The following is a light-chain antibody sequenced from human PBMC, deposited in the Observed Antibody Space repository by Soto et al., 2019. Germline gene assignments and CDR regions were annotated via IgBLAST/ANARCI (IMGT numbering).Light chain of an antibody. CDR2: DAS. J-gene: IGKJ5*01. V-gene: IGKV3-11*01. CDR1: QSVSSY. Sequence: EIVLRQSAASLSLSPGERATLSCRASQSVSSYLAWYQQKPGQAPRLLIYDASNGATGIPARFSGSGSGTDFTHTISSLEPEDFAVYYCQQRSNWPPTFGQGTRLEIK. CDR3: QQRSNWPPT.